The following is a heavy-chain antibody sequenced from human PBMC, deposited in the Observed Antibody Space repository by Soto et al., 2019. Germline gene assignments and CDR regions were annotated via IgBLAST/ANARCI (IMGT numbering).Heavy chain of an antibody. CDR2: INSDGSST. J-gene: IGHJ4*02. V-gene: IGHV3-74*01. CDR3: ASGLITVAGTRKY. Sequence: GGSLRLSCAASGFTFSTYWMHWVRKAPGKELVWVSRINSDGSSTTYADSVKGRFTISRDNAKNTLYLQMNSLRADDTAVYYCASGLITVAGTRKYWGPGTLVTVSS. D-gene: IGHD6-19*01. CDR1: GFTFSTYW.